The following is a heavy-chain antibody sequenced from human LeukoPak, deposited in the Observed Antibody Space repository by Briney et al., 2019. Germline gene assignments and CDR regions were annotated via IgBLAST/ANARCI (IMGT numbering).Heavy chain of an antibody. D-gene: IGHD6-19*01. Sequence: GGSLRLSCAASGFTFSSYSMNWVRQAPGNGLEWVSAISGSGGSTYYADSVKGRFTISRDNSKNTLYLQMNSLRAEDTAVYYCANDQGSGVDYWGQGTLVTVSS. V-gene: IGHV3-23*01. CDR3: ANDQGSGVDY. CDR2: ISGSGGST. J-gene: IGHJ4*02. CDR1: GFTFSSYS.